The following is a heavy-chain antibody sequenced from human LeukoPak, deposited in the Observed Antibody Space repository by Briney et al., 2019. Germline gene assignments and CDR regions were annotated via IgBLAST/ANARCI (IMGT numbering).Heavy chain of an antibody. CDR1: GGTFSSYA. CDR2: IIPIFGTA. CDR3: ARDRAGYCSGGSCGKGWFDP. J-gene: IGHJ5*02. V-gene: IGHV1-69*13. D-gene: IGHD2-15*01. Sequence: GASVKVSCKASGGTFSSYAISWVRQAPGQGLEWMGGIIPIFGTANYAQKFQGRVTITADESTSTAYMELSSLRSEDTAVYYCARDRAGYCSGGSCGKGWFDPWGQGTLVTVSS.